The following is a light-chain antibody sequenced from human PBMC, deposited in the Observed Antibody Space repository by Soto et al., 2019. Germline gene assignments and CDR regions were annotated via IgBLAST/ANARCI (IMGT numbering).Light chain of an antibody. CDR3: QSYDSSLSGSDVV. J-gene: IGLJ2*01. Sequence: QSVLTQPPSVSGAPGQRVTISCTGSSSNIGAGYDVHWYQQLPGTAPKLLIYGNSNRPSGVPDRFSGSKSGTSASLAITGXXXXXXXDYYCQSYDSSLSGSDVVFGGGTKLTVL. CDR2: GNS. V-gene: IGLV1-40*01. CDR1: SSNIGAGYD.